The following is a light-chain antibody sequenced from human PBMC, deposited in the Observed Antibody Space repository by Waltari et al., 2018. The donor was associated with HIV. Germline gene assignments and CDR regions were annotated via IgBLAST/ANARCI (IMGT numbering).Light chain of an antibody. Sequence: ILVTQSPATMSVSPGARATLSCKTSQNVYNNLAWNQHKPGRAPRLLMSGASTRARDVPPRFTGSGSGTEFTLTFNSLLPEDVAVYYCQQYKDWPPSPFGQGTKVDIK. CDR1: QNVYNN. V-gene: IGKV3-15*01. CDR2: GAS. J-gene: IGKJ2*01. CDR3: QQYKDWPPSP.